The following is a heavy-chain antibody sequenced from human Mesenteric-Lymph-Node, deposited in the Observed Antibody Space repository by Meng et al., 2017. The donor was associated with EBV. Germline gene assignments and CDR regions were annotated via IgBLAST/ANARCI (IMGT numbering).Heavy chain of an antibody. J-gene: IGHJ4*02. CDR3: AKDQEVGATTFYFDY. D-gene: IGHD1-26*01. CDR1: GFTFSIYG. Sequence: QVQLVESGGGVVQPGRSLRLSCAASGFTFSIYGMHWVRQAPGKGLEWVAGISYDGSNKYYADSVKGRFTISRDNSKITLYLQMNSLRAEDTAVYYCAKDQEVGATTFYFDYWGQGTLVTVSS. V-gene: IGHV3-30*18. CDR2: ISYDGSNK.